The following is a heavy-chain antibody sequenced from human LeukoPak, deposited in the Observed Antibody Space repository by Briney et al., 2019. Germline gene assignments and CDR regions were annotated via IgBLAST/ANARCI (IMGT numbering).Heavy chain of an antibody. CDR1: GFTVSTSY. V-gene: IGHV3-66*02. J-gene: IGHJ3*02. CDR3: ARLGQALDI. D-gene: IGHD7-27*01. Sequence: PRGSLRLSCAASGFTVSTSYMTWVRQAPGKGLEWVSIIYSGGTTYYTDSVKGRFTISRDNSKNTLYLQMNSLRAEDTSVYYCARLGQALDIWGQGTMVTVSS. CDR2: IYSGGTT.